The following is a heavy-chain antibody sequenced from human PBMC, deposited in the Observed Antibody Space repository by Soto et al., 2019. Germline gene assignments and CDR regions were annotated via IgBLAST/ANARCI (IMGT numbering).Heavy chain of an antibody. J-gene: IGHJ6*03. CDR3: ARGRIHPDIVVNIGYYYYMDV. D-gene: IGHD2-15*01. V-gene: IGHV1-18*01. CDR1: GYTFTSYG. CDR2: ISAYNGNT. Sequence: GSSVKVSCKASGYTFTSYGISWMRHAPGQGLEWMGRISAYNGNTNYAQNLQGRVTMTTDTSTSTAYMELRSLRSDDTAVYYCARGRIHPDIVVNIGYYYYMDVWGKGTTVTVSS.